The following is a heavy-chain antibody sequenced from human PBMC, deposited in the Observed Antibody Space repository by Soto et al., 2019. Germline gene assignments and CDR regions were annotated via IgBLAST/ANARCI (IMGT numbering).Heavy chain of an antibody. V-gene: IGHV3-48*02. D-gene: IGHD6-13*01. Sequence: GGSLRLSCAASGFTFSSYSMNWVRQAPGKGLEWVSYISSSSSTIYYADSVKGRFTISRDNAKNSLYLQMNSLRDEDTAVYYCAGANLRRSWPLYFQHWGQGTLVTVSS. CDR2: ISSSSSTI. CDR1: GFTFSSYS. J-gene: IGHJ1*01. CDR3: AGANLRRSWPLYFQH.